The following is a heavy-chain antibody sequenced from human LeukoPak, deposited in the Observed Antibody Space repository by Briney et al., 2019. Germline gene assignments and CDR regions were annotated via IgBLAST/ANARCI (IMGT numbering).Heavy chain of an antibody. CDR1: GFTFSSYA. Sequence: GGSLRLSCAASGFTFSSYAMSWVRQAPGKGLEWVSAISGSGGSTYYADSVKGRFTISRDNSKNTLYLQMNSLRAEDTAVYYCAKVRWSGDSPLGFDPWGQGTLVTVSS. D-gene: IGHD2-15*01. V-gene: IGHV3-23*01. CDR2: ISGSGGST. J-gene: IGHJ5*02. CDR3: AKVRWSGDSPLGFDP.